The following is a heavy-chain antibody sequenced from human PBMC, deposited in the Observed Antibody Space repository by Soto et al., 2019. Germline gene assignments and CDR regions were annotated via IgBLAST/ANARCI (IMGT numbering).Heavy chain of an antibody. V-gene: IGHV3-21*01. CDR3: ARDPKYSSGWYTWFDP. D-gene: IGHD6-19*01. Sequence: GGSLRLSCAASGFTFSSYSMNWVRQAPGKGLEWVSSISSSSSYIYYADSVKGRFTISRDNAKNSLYLQMNSLRAEDTAVYYCARDPKYSSGWYTWFDPWGQGTRVTVSS. J-gene: IGHJ5*02. CDR1: GFTFSSYS. CDR2: ISSSSSYI.